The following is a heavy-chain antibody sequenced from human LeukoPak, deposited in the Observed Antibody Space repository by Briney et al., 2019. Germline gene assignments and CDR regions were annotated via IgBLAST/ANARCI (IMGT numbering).Heavy chain of an antibody. V-gene: IGHV3-30*18. D-gene: IGHD5-24*01. CDR2: ISNDGNNK. Sequence: PGGSLRLSCAASGFTFSNYGMHWVRQAPGKGLEWVTVISNDGNNKYYANSVKGRFTISRDNSKITLYLQLNSLRTEDTAVYYCAKDREDGYNYFFDYWGQGTLVTVSS. J-gene: IGHJ4*02. CDR1: GFTFSNYG. CDR3: AKDREDGYNYFFDY.